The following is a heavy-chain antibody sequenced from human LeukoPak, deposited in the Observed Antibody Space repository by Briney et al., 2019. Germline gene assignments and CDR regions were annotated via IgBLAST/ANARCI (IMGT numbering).Heavy chain of an antibody. CDR2: ISISGSTI. CDR3: AREGVVVSAAVDY. Sequence: GGSLRLSCAASGFTFSNYEMNWVRQAPGKGLEWVSYISISGSTIYYADSVKGRFTISRANAKNSLYLQMNSLRAEDTAVYYCAREGVVVSAAVDYWGQGTLVTVSS. V-gene: IGHV3-48*03. D-gene: IGHD2-2*01. J-gene: IGHJ4*02. CDR1: GFTFSNYE.